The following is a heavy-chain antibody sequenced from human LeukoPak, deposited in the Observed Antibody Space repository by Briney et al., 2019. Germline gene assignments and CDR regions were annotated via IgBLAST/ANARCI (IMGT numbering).Heavy chain of an antibody. J-gene: IGHJ4*02. V-gene: IGHV3-23*01. Sequence: GGSQRLSCAASGFTFSSYAMSWVCQAPGKGLEWVSAISGSGGSTYYADSVKGRFTISRDNSKNTLYLQMNSLRAEDTAVYYCAKRDRAVAGYFDYWGQGTLVTVSS. D-gene: IGHD6-19*01. CDR3: AKRDRAVAGYFDY. CDR1: GFTFSSYA. CDR2: ISGSGGST.